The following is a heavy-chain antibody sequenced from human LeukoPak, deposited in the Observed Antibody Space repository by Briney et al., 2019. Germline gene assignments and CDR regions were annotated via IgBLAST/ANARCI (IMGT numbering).Heavy chain of an antibody. CDR2: ISSSSSAI. D-gene: IGHD2-8*02. CDR3: AKTESGYLCEGTGCFFDY. J-gene: IGHJ4*02. V-gene: IGHV3-48*01. CDR1: GFALSAYG. Sequence: GGSLRLSCAGSGFALSAYGINSARQAPGKGLEWISHISSSSSAIYYADSVKGRFTISRDNAKDSLYLQMNSVRADDTAVYNLAKTESGYLCEGTGCFFDYWGQGTLVTVSS.